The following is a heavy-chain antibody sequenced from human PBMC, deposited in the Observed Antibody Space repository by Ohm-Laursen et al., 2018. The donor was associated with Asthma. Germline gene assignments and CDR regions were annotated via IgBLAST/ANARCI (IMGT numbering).Heavy chain of an antibody. V-gene: IGHV3-74*01. CDR2: VYGDGGNT. Sequence: SLRLSCSASGFTFDDYAMHWVRQAPGKGLVWVSRVYGDGGNTIYADSVKGRFTISRDNAKNSLYLQMNSLRDEDTAVYYCARDHVRYCSSTSCYGGRYYYYGVDVWGQGTTVTVSS. D-gene: IGHD2-2*01. CDR3: ARDHVRYCSSTSCYGGRYYYYGVDV. J-gene: IGHJ6*02. CDR1: GFTFDDYA.